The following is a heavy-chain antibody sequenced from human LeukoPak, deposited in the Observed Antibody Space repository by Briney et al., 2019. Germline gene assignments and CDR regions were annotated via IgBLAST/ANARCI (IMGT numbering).Heavy chain of an antibody. J-gene: IGHJ4*02. D-gene: IGHD4-17*01. V-gene: IGHV1-69*04. Sequence: GASVKVSCKASGGTFSSYAISWVRQAPGQGLEWMGRIIPILGIANYAQKFQGRVTITADKSTSTVYMELSSLRSEDTAVYYCARDDYGDYYFDYWGQGTLVTVSS. CDR2: IIPILGIA. CDR3: ARDDYGDYYFDY. CDR1: GGTFSSYA.